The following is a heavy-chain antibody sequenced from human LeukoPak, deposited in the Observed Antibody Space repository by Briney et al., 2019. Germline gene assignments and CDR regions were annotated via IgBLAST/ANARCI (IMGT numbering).Heavy chain of an antibody. V-gene: IGHV4-34*01. CDR2: INHSGST. D-gene: IGHD5-12*01. Sequence: SETLSLTCAVYGGSFSGYYWSWIRQPPGKGLEWIGEINHSGSTNYNPSLKSRVTISVDTSKNQFSLKLSSVTAADTAVYYCARVKYSGYDGLRRRYFDYWGQGTLVTVSS. CDR1: GGSFSGYY. J-gene: IGHJ4*02. CDR3: ARVKYSGYDGLRRRYFDY.